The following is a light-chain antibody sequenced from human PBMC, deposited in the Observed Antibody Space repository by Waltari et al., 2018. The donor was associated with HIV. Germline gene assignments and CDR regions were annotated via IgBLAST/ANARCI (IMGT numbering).Light chain of an antibody. CDR1: QSVSSSY. V-gene: IGKV3-20*01. CDR3: HQYGSSPRT. Sequence: EIVLTQSPGTLSLSPGERATLSCRASQSVSSSYLAWYQQKPGQAPRLLIYGASSRTTGIADRFSGSGSGTDFTLTISRLEPEDFAVYYCHQYGSSPRTFGGGTKVESK. CDR2: GAS. J-gene: IGKJ4*01.